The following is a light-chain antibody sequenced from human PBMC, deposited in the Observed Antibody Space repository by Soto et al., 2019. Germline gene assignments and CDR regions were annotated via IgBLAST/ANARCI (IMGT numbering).Light chain of an antibody. J-gene: IGLJ3*02. CDR2: ANN. CDR3: QSYDNTLRASL. CDR1: TSNIGSDYG. Sequence: QAVVTQPPSVSGAPGQRVTISCTGSTSNIGSDYGVHWYQQLPGTAPKLLIYANNNRPSGVPDRFSGSKSGTSASLAITGLQAEDEADYYCQSYDNTLRASLFGGGTKLTVL. V-gene: IGLV1-40*01.